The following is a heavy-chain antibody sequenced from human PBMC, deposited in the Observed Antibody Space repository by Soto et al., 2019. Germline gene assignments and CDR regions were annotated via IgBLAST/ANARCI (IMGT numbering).Heavy chain of an antibody. J-gene: IGHJ4*02. CDR1: GFTFSSYG. CDR3: ENVGYSVSYFDY. CDR2: ISYDGSNK. Sequence: GVSLRLSCAASGFTFSSYGMHWVRQAPGKGLEWVAVISYDGSNKYYADSVKGRFTISRDNSKNTLYLQMNSLRAEDTAVYYCENVGYSVSYFDYWGQGTLVTVSS. D-gene: IGHD1-26*01. V-gene: IGHV3-30*03.